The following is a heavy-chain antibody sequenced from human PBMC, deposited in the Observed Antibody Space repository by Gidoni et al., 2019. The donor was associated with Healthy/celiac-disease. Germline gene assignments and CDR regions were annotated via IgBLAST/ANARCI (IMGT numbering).Heavy chain of an antibody. J-gene: IGHJ5*02. V-gene: IGHV3-11*05. CDR3: ARDSVPATVTSNWFDP. D-gene: IGHD4-17*01. CDR2: ISSSSSYT. CDR1: GFTFRDYY. Sequence: QVQLVESGGGLVKPGGSLRLSCAASGFTFRDYYMSWIRQAPGKGLEWVSYISSSSSYTNYADSVKGRFTISRDNAKNSLYLQMNSLRAEDTAVYYCARDSVPATVTSNWFDPWGQGTLVTVSS.